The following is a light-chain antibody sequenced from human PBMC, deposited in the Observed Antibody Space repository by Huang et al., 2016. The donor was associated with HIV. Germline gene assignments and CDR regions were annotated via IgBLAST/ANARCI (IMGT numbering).Light chain of an antibody. CDR1: QSVNSD. V-gene: IGKV3-15*01. J-gene: IGKJ3*01. CDR3: QQYNKRCT. CDR2: GAS. Sequence: EIVMTQSPATLSVSPGERATLSCRASQSVNSDLAWYQQKPGQAPRLLIYGASTRATGSPARFSGSGSGTEFTLTISSLQSEDFAVYYCQQYNKRCTFGPGTKVDIK.